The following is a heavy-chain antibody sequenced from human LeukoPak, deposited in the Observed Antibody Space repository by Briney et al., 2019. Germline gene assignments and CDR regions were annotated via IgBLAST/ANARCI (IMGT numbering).Heavy chain of an antibody. J-gene: IGHJ4*02. Sequence: PGRSLRLSCAASGFTFSSYAMHWVRQAPGKGLEWVAVISYDGSNKYYADSVKGRFTISRDNSKNTLYLQMISLRAEDTALYYCARQTGYGVIYYFDYWGQGTLVTVSS. CDR1: GFTFSSYA. D-gene: IGHD3-22*01. CDR2: ISYDGSNK. CDR3: ARQTGYGVIYYFDY. V-gene: IGHV3-30-3*01.